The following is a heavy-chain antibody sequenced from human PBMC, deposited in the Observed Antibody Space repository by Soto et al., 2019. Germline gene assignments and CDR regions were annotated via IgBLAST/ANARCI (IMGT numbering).Heavy chain of an antibody. J-gene: IGHJ5*02. D-gene: IGHD6-19*01. V-gene: IGHV4-59*01. CDR2: IYYSGST. Sequence: SETLSLTCTVSGGSISSYYWSWIRRPPGKGLEWIGYIYYSGSTNYNPSLKSRVTISVDTSKNQFSLKLSSVTAADTAVYYCARETGYSSRNWFDPWGQGTLVTVSS. CDR1: GGSISSYY. CDR3: ARETGYSSRNWFDP.